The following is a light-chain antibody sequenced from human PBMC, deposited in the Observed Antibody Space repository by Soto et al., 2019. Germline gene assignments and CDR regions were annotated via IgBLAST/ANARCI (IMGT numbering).Light chain of an antibody. Sequence: EIVLTQSPATLSLSPGERATLSCRASQSVSSYVAWYQQKPGQPPRLLIYYASNRATGIPTRFSGSGSGTDFTLTISSLEPEDFAVYYCQQRNNWPPITFGQGTRLEIK. V-gene: IGKV3-11*01. CDR1: QSVSSY. J-gene: IGKJ5*01. CDR2: YAS. CDR3: QQRNNWPPIT.